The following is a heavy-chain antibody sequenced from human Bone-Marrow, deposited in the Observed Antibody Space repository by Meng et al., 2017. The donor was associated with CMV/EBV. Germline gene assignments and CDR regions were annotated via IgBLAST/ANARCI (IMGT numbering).Heavy chain of an antibody. D-gene: IGHD3-3*01. J-gene: IGHJ4*02. CDR3: AREKSGYYRGTFDY. V-gene: IGHV3-7*01. CDR1: GFTFSSYW. CDR2: IKQDGSEK. Sequence: GGSLRLSCAASGFTFSSYWMSWVRQAPGKGLEWVANIKQDGSEKYYVDSVKGRFTISRDNAKNSLFLQMNSLRAEDTALYYCAREKSGYYRGTFDYWDQGTLVTVSS.